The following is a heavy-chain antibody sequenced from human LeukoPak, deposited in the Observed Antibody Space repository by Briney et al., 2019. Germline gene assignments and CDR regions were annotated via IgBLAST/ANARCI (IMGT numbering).Heavy chain of an antibody. CDR2: VNKEGTEK. Sequence: GGSLRLSCAASGFNFSDSRMTWVRQAPGTGLEWVANVNKEGTEKHFLDSVEGRFTISRDNAKKSLYLQMRSLRPEEPAVYFCVRGDWYFESWGQGTLVTVSS. CDR3: VRGDWYFES. V-gene: IGHV3-7*04. CDR1: GFNFSDSR. D-gene: IGHD2-21*02. J-gene: IGHJ4*02.